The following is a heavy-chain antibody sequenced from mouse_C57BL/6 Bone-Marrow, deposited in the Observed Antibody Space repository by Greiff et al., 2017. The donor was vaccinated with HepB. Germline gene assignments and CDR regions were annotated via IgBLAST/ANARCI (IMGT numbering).Heavy chain of an antibody. D-gene: IGHD1-1*01. Sequence: VQLKQSGAELVRPGASVKLSCTASGFNIKDYYMHWVKQRPEQGLEWIGRLDPEDGDTEYAPKFQGKATMTADTSSNTAYLQLSSLTSEDTAVYYCTTDYYVSSSYFDYWGQGTTLTVSS. CDR3: TTDYYVSSSYFDY. CDR1: GFNIKDYY. CDR2: LDPEDGDT. J-gene: IGHJ2*01. V-gene: IGHV14-1*01.